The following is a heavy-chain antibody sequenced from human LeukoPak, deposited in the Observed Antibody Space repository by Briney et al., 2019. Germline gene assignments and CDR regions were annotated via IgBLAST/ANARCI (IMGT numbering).Heavy chain of an antibody. Sequence: SETLSLTCTVSGGSISSSSYYCGWIRQPPGKGLGLIVSMYDSRSTYYNRALKTRVTISVDTSKNQCSLKLRSLTAADTAVYYCARDWLSGSYYFDYWGQGTLVTVSS. V-gene: IGHV4-39*07. J-gene: IGHJ4*02. CDR2: MYDSRST. CDR3: ARDWLSGSYYFDY. D-gene: IGHD1-26*01. CDR1: GGSISSSSYY.